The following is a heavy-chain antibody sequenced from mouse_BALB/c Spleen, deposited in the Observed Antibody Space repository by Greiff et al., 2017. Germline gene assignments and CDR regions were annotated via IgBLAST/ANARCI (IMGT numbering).Heavy chain of an antibody. J-gene: IGHJ3*01. D-gene: IGHD1-2*01. CDR1: GFSLTSYG. CDR2: IWAGGST. Sequence: QVQLKQSGPGLVAPSQSLSITCTVSGFSLTSYGVHWVRQPPGKGLEWLGVIWAGGSTNYNSALMSRLSISKDNSKSQVFLKMNSLQTDDTAMYYCARDGTATWAYWGQGTLVTVSA. V-gene: IGHV2-9*02. CDR3: ARDGTATWAY.